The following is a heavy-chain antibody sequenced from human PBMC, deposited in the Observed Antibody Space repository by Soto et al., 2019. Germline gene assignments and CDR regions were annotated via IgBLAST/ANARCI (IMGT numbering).Heavy chain of an antibody. V-gene: IGHV3-23*01. Sequence: VGSLRLSCAASGFTSSNYAMSWVRQAPGKGLEWVSTISGSGDSTYYADSVKGRFTISRDNSRNTLYLQMNSLGAEDTAVYYCAKALRYFDWLLRPWNSMDVWGQGTTVTVSS. J-gene: IGHJ6*02. D-gene: IGHD3-9*01. CDR2: ISGSGDST. CDR1: GFTSSNYA. CDR3: AKALRYFDWLLRPWNSMDV.